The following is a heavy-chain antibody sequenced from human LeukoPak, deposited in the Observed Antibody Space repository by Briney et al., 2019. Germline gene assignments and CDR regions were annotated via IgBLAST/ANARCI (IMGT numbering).Heavy chain of an antibody. CDR2: IYTSGST. J-gene: IGHJ3*02. Sequence: SSETLSLTCTVSGGSISSYYWRWIRQPAGKGLEWIGRIYTSGSTNYNPSLKSRVTMSVDTSKNQFSLKLSSVTAADTAVYYCARDREYGDAFDIWGQGTMVTVSS. CDR1: GGSISSYY. V-gene: IGHV4-4*07. CDR3: ARDREYGDAFDI. D-gene: IGHD3-10*01.